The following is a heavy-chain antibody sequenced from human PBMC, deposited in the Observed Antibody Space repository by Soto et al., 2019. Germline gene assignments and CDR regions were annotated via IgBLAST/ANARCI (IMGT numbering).Heavy chain of an antibody. CDR1: GGSISSYY. Sequence: SETLSLPCTVSGGSISSYYWSWIRQPPGKGLEWIGYIYYSGSTNYNPSLKSRVTISVDTSKNQFSLKLSSVTAADTAVYYCASLNYDILTGYPNWFDPWGQRTLVTVSS. V-gene: IGHV4-59*01. CDR2: IYYSGST. CDR3: ASLNYDILTGYPNWFDP. J-gene: IGHJ5*02. D-gene: IGHD3-9*01.